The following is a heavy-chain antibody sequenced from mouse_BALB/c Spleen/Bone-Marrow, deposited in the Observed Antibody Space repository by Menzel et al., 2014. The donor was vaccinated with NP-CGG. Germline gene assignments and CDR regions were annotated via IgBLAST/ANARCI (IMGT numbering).Heavy chain of an antibody. CDR1: GYAFSSSW. J-gene: IGHJ2*01. CDR2: IYPGDGDT. Sequence: VQLQQSGPELVKPGASVKISCKASGYAFSSSWMNWAKQRPGQGLEWIGRIYPGDGDTNYNGKFKGKATLTADKSSSTAYMQLSSLTSVDSAVYLCARNSYYGSSYNYFDYWGQGTTLTVSS. D-gene: IGHD1-1*01. CDR3: ARNSYYGSSYNYFDY. V-gene: IGHV1-82*01.